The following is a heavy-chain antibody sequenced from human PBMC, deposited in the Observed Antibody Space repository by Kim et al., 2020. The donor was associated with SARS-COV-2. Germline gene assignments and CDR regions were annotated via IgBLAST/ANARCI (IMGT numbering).Heavy chain of an antibody. D-gene: IGHD2-15*01. V-gene: IGHV4-59*01. Sequence: SETLSHTCTVSGGSISSYYWSWIRQPPGKGLEWIGYIYYSGSTNYNPSLKSRVTISVDTSKNQFSLKLSSVTAADTAVYYCARGRSSGGNPTTYYFDYWG. CDR1: GGSISSYY. J-gene: IGHJ4*01. CDR2: IYYSGST. CDR3: ARGRSSGGNPTTYYFDY.